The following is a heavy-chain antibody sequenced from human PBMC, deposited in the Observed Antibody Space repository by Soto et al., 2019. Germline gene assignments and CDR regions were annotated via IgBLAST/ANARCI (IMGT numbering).Heavy chain of an antibody. CDR3: ATHSRYFYYYGMDV. CDR2: IYWTDDK. J-gene: IGHJ6*02. V-gene: IGHV2-5*01. Sequence: QITLKESGPTLVKPTQTLTLTCTFSGFSFSTTGVNVNWIRQPPGKTLEWLALIYWTDDKRYSPSLKDRLSITKDTSKNQVVLTMTNMDPVDTATNYCATHSRYFYYYGMDVWGQGTTVTVSS. CDR1: GFSFSTTGVN.